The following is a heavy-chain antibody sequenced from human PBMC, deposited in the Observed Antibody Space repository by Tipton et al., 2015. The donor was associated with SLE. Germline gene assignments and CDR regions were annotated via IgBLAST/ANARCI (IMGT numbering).Heavy chain of an antibody. J-gene: IGHJ3*02. V-gene: IGHV4-34*01. D-gene: IGHD5-24*01. CDR1: GGSFSGYY. CDR3: ARENIGYNYAFDM. CDR2: INHSGNT. Sequence: TLSLTCAVYGGSFSGYYWSWIRQPPGKGLEWIGEINHSGNTNYNPSLKSRVTISVDTSKNQFSLKVSSVTAADTAVYYCARENIGYNYAFDMWGQGTMVTVSS.